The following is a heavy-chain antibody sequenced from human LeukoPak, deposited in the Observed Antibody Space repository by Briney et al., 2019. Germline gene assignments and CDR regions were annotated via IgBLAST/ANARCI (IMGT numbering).Heavy chain of an antibody. J-gene: IGHJ3*02. Sequence: PSETLPLTCTVSGGSISSYFWSWIRQPPGKGLEWIGYIYYSGSTNYNPSLKSRVTISVDTSKNQSSLKLSSVTAADTAVYYCASARLGSGLEGAFDIWGQGTMVTVSS. D-gene: IGHD6-25*01. CDR2: IYYSGST. CDR1: GGSISSYF. CDR3: ASARLGSGLEGAFDI. V-gene: IGHV4-59*01.